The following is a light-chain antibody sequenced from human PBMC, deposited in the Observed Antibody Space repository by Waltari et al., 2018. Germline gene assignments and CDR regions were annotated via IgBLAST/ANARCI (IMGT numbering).Light chain of an antibody. J-gene: IGLJ2*01. V-gene: IGLV2-14*03. CDR3: SSYRRSNTLV. CDR2: DVS. CDR1: SSDVGAYNY. Sequence: QSALTQPASVSGSPGPSITISCTGTSSDVGAYNYASWYQQHPGKAPKIMIYDVSNRPSGVSNRFSGSKSGNTASLTISGLQAEDEADYYCSSYRRSNTLVFGGGTKVTVL.